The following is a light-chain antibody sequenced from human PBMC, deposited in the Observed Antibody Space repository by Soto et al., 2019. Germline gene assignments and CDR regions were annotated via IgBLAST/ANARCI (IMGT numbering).Light chain of an antibody. CDR2: GNV. CDR3: QSYDSSLSGWV. J-gene: IGLJ3*02. V-gene: IGLV1-40*01. CDR1: TSNIGAAYD. Sequence: QSVLTQPRSVSGAPGQRVTISCSGSTSNIGAAYDVHWYRQLPRTAPKLLIYGNVNRPSGVPDRFSGSRSGTSASLAITGLQAEDEADYYCQSYDSSLSGWVFGGGTKLTVL.